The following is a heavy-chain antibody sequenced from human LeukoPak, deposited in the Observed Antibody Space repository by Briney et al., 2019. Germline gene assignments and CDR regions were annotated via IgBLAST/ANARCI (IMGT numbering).Heavy chain of an antibody. D-gene: IGHD6-6*01. V-gene: IGHV3-21*01. CDR2: ISRDSAFV. CDR3: ARDDASTARASGMDV. Sequence: GGSLRLSCAASGFTFSAYDMKWVRQAPGKGLEWVSYISRDSAFVYYADSVKGRLTISIDNAKNSLYLQMESLRGEGTAVYYCARDDASTARASGMDVWGIGTTVTVSS. J-gene: IGHJ6*04. CDR1: GFTFSAYD.